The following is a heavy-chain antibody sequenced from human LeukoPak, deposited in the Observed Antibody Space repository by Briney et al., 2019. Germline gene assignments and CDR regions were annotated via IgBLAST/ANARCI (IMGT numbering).Heavy chain of an antibody. CDR1: GFTFSSYA. CDR2: ISGSGGST. V-gene: IGHV3-23*01. D-gene: IGHD1-26*01. Sequence: PGGSLRLSCAASGFTFSSYALSWVRQAPGKGLEWVSTISGSGGSTYYADSVKGRFTISRDNFKNTLYLQMNSLRAEDTAVYYCAKQPYSGSYPPAEYFQHWGQGTLVTVSS. CDR3: AKQPYSGSYPPAEYFQH. J-gene: IGHJ1*01.